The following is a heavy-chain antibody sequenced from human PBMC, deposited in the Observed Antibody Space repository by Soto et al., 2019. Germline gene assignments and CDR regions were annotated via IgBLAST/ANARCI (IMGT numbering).Heavy chain of an antibody. D-gene: IGHD6-19*01. V-gene: IGHV1-69*13. Sequence: SVKVSCKASGGTFSSYAISWVRQAPGQGLEWMGGIIPIFGTANYAQKFQGRVTITADESTSAAYMELSSLRSEDTAVYYCARKAGSYYYYYYGMDVWGQGTTVTVSS. CDR1: GGTFSSYA. J-gene: IGHJ6*02. CDR2: IIPIFGTA. CDR3: ARKAGSYYYYYYGMDV.